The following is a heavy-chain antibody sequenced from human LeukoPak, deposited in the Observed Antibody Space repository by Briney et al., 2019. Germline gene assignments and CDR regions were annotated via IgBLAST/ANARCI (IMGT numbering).Heavy chain of an antibody. J-gene: IGHJ4*02. Sequence: GASVKVSCKASGYTFTGYYIHWLRQAPAQGLEWMGWIDPISGGTNYAQKLQDTITITRDKSIATAYMEVRRLNSDDTAVYYCARSGFTTGFYLDFWGQGTLVAVSS. CDR1: GYTFTGYY. V-gene: IGHV1-2*02. CDR2: IDPISGGT. CDR3: ARSGFTTGFYLDF. D-gene: IGHD1-1*01.